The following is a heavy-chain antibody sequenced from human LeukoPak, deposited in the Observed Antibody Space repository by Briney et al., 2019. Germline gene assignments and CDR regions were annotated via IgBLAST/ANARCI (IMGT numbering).Heavy chain of an antibody. D-gene: IGHD3-22*01. CDR2: ISSSSTTI. CDR3: AMYYYDNSGYAQG. CDR1: GFTFSSYS. V-gene: IGHV3-48*04. J-gene: IGHJ4*02. Sequence: PGGSLRLSCAASGFTFSSYSMNWVRQAPGKGLEWVSYISSSSTTIYYADSVKGRFTISRDNAKNSLYLQMNSLRAEDTAVHYCAMYYYDNSGYAQGWGQGTLVTVSS.